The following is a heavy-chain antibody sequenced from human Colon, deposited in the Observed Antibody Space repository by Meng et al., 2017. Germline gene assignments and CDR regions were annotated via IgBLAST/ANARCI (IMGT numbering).Heavy chain of an antibody. Sequence: VAAGAEGEQPGASVKVSCKAAGGTFSSYAISWVRQAPGQGLEWMGGIIPIFGTANYAQKFHGRVTITTDESTSTAYMELSSLRSEDTAVYYCARLYGSGSYYKGWFDPWGQGTLVTVSS. D-gene: IGHD3-10*01. CDR1: GGTFSSYA. V-gene: IGHV1-69*05. J-gene: IGHJ5*02. CDR2: IIPIFGTA. CDR3: ARLYGSGSYYKGWFDP.